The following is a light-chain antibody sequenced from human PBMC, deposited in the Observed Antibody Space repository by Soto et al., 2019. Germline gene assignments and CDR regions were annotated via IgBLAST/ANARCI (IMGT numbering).Light chain of an antibody. J-gene: IGKJ1*01. CDR2: QVS. CDR3: VQFSQFPRT. CDR1: QSIVYIDGNTY. V-gene: IGKV2-24*01. Sequence: SVLTQTPLSAPVTLGQPASISCRSSQSIVYIDGNTYLSWLQQMPGQPPRLLIYQVSNRFSGVPDRFSGSGAGTDFTLKISRVDAEDVGVDYCVQFSQFPRTFGQGTKVEL.